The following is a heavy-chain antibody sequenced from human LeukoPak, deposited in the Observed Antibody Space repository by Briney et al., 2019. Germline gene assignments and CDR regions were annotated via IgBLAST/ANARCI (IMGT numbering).Heavy chain of an antibody. V-gene: IGHV3-48*03. CDR3: ARDFRFLEDY. CDR1: GFTFSSYE. J-gene: IGHJ4*02. Sequence: GSLRLSCAASGFTFSSYEMNWVRQAPGKGPEWVSSISRSATTIYYADSVKGRFTISRDNAKNSLYLQMNSLRAEDTAVYYCARDFRFLEDYWGQGTLVTVSS. CDR2: ISRSATTI. D-gene: IGHD3-3*01.